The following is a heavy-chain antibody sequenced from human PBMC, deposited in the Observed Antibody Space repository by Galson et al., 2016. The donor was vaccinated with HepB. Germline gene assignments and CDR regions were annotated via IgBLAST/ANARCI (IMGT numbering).Heavy chain of an antibody. Sequence: SLRLSCAASGFTFGSYWMSWVRQAPGKGLEWAANISQDGSEKPYGDSAKGRFTISRDNAKNSLYLQMNSLRAEDTAVYFCARDPGYSAFDIWGQGKMVTVSS. CDR2: ISQDGSEK. D-gene: IGHD5-12*01. CDR3: ARDPGYSAFDI. J-gene: IGHJ3*02. CDR1: GFTFGSYW. V-gene: IGHV3-7*04.